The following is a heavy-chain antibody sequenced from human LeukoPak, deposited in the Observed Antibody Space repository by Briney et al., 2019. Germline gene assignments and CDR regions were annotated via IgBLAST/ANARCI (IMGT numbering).Heavy chain of an antibody. CDR2: INHSGST. V-gene: IGHV4-34*01. J-gene: IGHJ6*02. D-gene: IGHD3-10*01. CDR1: GGSFSGYY. CDR3: ARGNTMVRVHYGMDV. Sequence: PSETLSLTCAVYGGSFSGYYWSWIRQPPGKGLEWIGEINHSGSTNYNPSLKSRVTISVDTSKNQFSLKLSSVTAADTAVYYCARGNTMVRVHYGMDVWGQGTTVTVSS.